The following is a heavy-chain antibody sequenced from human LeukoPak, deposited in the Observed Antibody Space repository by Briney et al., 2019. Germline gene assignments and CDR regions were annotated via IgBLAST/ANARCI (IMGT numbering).Heavy chain of an antibody. CDR2: IGTAGDT. CDR3: ARALPAYYYDSSGSVSSERQYYYGMDV. Sequence: GGSLRLSCAAPGFTFSSYDMHWVRQATGKGLEWVSAIGTAGDTYYPGSVKGRFTISRENAKNSLYLQMNSLRAGDTAVYYCARALPAYYYDSSGSVSSERQYYYGMDVWGQGTTVTVSS. J-gene: IGHJ6*02. D-gene: IGHD3-22*01. CDR1: GFTFSSYD. V-gene: IGHV3-13*01.